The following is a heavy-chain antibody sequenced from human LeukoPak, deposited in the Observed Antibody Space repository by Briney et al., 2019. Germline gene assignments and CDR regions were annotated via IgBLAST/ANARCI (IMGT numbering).Heavy chain of an antibody. Sequence: GASVKVSCKASGYTFTGYYMHWVRQAPGQGLEWMGWINPNSGGTNYAQKFQGRVTMTRDTSISTAYMELSRLRSDDTAVYYCASSGVTSGYYYVAWYFDYWGQGTLVTVSS. CDR2: INPNSGGT. V-gene: IGHV1-2*02. CDR1: GYTFTGYY. CDR3: ASSGVTSGYYYVAWYFDY. D-gene: IGHD3-22*01. J-gene: IGHJ4*02.